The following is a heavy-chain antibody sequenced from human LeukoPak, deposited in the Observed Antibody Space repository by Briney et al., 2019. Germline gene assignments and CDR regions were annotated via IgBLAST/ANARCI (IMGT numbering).Heavy chain of an antibody. CDR2: IFSNGDT. V-gene: IGHV3-53*01. D-gene: IGHD5-24*01. CDR1: EFTVSRNY. J-gene: IGHJ4*02. CDR3: TRDQMNY. Sequence: GGSLRLSCTASEFTVSRNYMLWVRQAPGKGLEWVPLIFSNGDTHYADSVKGRFTIPRDTSKNTVSLQMNSLRVEDTAMYYCTRDQMNYWGQGTLVTVSS.